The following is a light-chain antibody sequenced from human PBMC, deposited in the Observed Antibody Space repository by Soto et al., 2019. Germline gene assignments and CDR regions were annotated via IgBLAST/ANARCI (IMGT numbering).Light chain of an antibody. CDR2: DAS. Sequence: EVVLTQSPATLSLSPGERATLSCRASQSVGTYLVWYQQRYGQPPSLLIYDASNRATDVPVRFSGSGSGTDFTLTISSLVPEDVAVYYCQQRNSWPLTFGQGTRLEIK. CDR3: QQRNSWPLT. J-gene: IGKJ5*01. V-gene: IGKV3-11*01. CDR1: QSVGTY.